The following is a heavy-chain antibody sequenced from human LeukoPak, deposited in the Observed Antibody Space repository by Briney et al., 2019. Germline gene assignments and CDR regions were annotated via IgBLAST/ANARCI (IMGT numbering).Heavy chain of an antibody. Sequence: KPSETLSLTCSVSGASITNYYWSWIRQAPGKELEWIGYIYYSGNTNTYNPSLKSRATISLYTSRKYFSLELRSVTAADTAVYYCARGGSYGAYLDYWGQGALVIVSS. CDR1: GASITNYY. J-gene: IGHJ4*02. D-gene: IGHD1-26*01. V-gene: IGHV4-59*01. CDR2: IYYSGNT. CDR3: ARGGSYGAYLDY.